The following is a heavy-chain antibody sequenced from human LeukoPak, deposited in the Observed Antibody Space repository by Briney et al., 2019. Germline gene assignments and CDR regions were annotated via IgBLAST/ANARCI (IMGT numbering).Heavy chain of an antibody. Sequence: GGSLRLSCAASGFTFSSSWMSWVRQAPGRGLEWVVNIKGDGSEKYYVDSVKGRFTISRDNAKNSLDLQLNSLRAEDTAVYYCARTPADWYFDLWGRGTLVTVSS. V-gene: IGHV3-7*01. CDR2: IKGDGSEK. CDR3: ARTPADWYFDL. J-gene: IGHJ2*01. CDR1: GFTFSSSW.